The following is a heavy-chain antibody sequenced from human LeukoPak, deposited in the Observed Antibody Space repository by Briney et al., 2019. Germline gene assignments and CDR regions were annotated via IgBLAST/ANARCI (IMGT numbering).Heavy chain of an antibody. Sequence: ASVKLSCKASGHTFTKYYMHWVRQAPGQGLELMGWIHPGSGDTNYAQKFQGRVTVTSNTSITTAYMELTSLGSDDTAVYYCASYASGYNWMKAWGQGTLVTVSS. CDR3: ASYASGYNWMKA. D-gene: IGHD3-10*01. J-gene: IGHJ5*02. V-gene: IGHV1-2*02. CDR2: IHPGSGDT. CDR1: GHTFTKYY.